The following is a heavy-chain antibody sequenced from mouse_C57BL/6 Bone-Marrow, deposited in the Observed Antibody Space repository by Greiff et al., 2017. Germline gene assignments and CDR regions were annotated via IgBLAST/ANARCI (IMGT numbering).Heavy chain of an antibody. J-gene: IGHJ2*01. V-gene: IGHV1-54*01. D-gene: IGHD2-4*01. CDR2: INPGSGGT. CDR3: ARHRRKGLRPYFGY. CDR1: GYAFTNYL. Sequence: VQLQQSGAELVRPGTSVKVSCKASGYAFTNYLIEWVKQRPGKGLEWIGVINPGSGGTNYNEKFKGKATLTADKSSSTAYMQLSSLTSEDSSVYFCARHRRKGLRPYFGYCGQGTTLTVSS.